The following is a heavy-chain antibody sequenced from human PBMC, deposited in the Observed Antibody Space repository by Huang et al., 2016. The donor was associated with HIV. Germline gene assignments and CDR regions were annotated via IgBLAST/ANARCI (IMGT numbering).Heavy chain of an antibody. V-gene: IGHV4-39*01. CDR3: ARHATAFDI. J-gene: IGHJ3*02. CDR1: GGSISSSNHY. CDR2: IYYTGIT. Sequence: QLQLQESGPGLVKPSETLSLTCTVSGGSISSSNHYWGWIRQPPGKGLEWIGSIYYTGITYYNPSLKRRVTISVDTSKNQLSLKLTSMTVADTAVYYCARHATAFDIWGQGTLVTVSS.